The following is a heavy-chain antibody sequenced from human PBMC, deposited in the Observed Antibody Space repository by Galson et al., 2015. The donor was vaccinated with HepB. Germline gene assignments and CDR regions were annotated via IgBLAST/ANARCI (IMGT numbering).Heavy chain of an antibody. D-gene: IGHD2-15*01. CDR2: ISPYNANT. J-gene: IGHJ4*02. CDR1: GYTFGDSG. V-gene: IGHV1-18*01. Sequence: SVKVSCKASGYTFGDSGIIWVRQAPGQGLECMGWISPYNANTNYTQKFRGRVTLTTVTSTTTAYMELRSLRSDDTAIYYCAREGSYCIGDACYYYFDYWGQGSLVTVSS. CDR3: AREGSYCIGDACYYYFDY.